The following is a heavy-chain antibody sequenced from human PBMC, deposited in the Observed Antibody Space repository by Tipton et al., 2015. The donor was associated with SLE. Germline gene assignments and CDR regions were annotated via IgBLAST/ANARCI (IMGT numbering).Heavy chain of an antibody. CDR2: IYSGGST. CDR1: GGSISSYY. D-gene: IGHD3-10*01. CDR3: ARGDDAFDI. Sequence: GLVKPSETLSLTCTVSGGSISSYYWSWIRQPPGKGLEWIGYIYSGGSTKYHPYFESRVTMSIDTSKNQFSLKVTAVTAADTAVYYCARGDDAFDIWGQGTMVTVSS. V-gene: IGHV4-59*08. J-gene: IGHJ3*02.